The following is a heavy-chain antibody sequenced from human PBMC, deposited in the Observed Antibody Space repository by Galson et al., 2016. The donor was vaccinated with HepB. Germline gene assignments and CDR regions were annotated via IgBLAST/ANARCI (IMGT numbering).Heavy chain of an antibody. D-gene: IGHD3-22*01. CDR3: TRRGWLLVEPTSFER. CDR1: GYSFASYW. J-gene: IGHJ3*02. V-gene: IGHV5-51*01. Sequence: QSGAEVKKPGESLKISCQGSGYSFASYWIAWVRQMPGKGLEWMGIIYPGDSDIRYNPSFQGQVTISADKSISTAYLQWRSLQASNTAMYYCTRRGWLLVEPTSFERWGQGTMGTVSS. CDR2: IYPGDSDI.